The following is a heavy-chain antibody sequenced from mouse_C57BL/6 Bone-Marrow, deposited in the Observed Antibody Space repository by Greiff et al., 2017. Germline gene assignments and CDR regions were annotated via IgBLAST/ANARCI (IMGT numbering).Heavy chain of an antibody. CDR2: IYPSDSDT. V-gene: IGHV1-74*01. D-gene: IGHD2-5*01. J-gene: IGHJ4*01. CDR1: GYTFTSYW. CDR3: GNGVVTTGYYAMDY. Sequence: QVQLQQPGAELVKPGASVKVSCKASGYTFTSYWMHWVKQRPGQGLEWIGSIYPSDSDTNYNQKFKGKATLTVDKSSSTAYMQLSSLTSEDSAVYYCGNGVVTTGYYAMDYWGQGTSVTVAS.